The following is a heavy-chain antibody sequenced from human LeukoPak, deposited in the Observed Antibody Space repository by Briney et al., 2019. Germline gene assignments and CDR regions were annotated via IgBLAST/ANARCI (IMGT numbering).Heavy chain of an antibody. J-gene: IGHJ4*02. Sequence: GGSLRLSCAASGFIFSDYYMSWIRQAPGKGLEWVSYISSSGSTIYYADSVKGRFTISRDNSKNTVYLQMNSLRVEDTALYYCVKAYTTSGTYSDPWGQGTLVTVSS. CDR1: GFIFSDYY. CDR3: VKAYTTSGTYSDP. V-gene: IGHV3-11*01. CDR2: ISSSGSTI. D-gene: IGHD1-26*01.